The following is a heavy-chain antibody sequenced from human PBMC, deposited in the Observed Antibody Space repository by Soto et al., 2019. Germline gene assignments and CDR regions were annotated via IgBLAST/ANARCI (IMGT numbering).Heavy chain of an antibody. V-gene: IGHV4-38-2*02. D-gene: IGHD2-21*01. Sequence: SETLSLTCTVSGDSISSSYYWGWVRQPPGKGLECIGAVYYTGFTYYNPSLKSRLTISLDTSKNQFSLRLSSVTAADTAIYYCARVPVVVIARGIFAPWGPRTLVTAS. CDR1: GDSISSSYY. J-gene: IGHJ5*02. CDR2: VYYTGFT. CDR3: ARVPVVVIARGIFAP.